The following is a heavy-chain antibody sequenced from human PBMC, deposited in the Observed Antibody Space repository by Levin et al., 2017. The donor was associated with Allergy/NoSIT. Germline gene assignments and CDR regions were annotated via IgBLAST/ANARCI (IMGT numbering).Heavy chain of an antibody. J-gene: IGHJ4*02. CDR2: ITGSGGTT. Sequence: GGSLRLSCAASGFTFSSYAMSWVRQAPGKGLEWVSAITGSGGTTYYADSVKDRFSISRDNSKNTLYLQMNGLRAEDTAVYYCAKGATVTSNFDYWGQGTLVTVSS. D-gene: IGHD4-17*01. CDR3: AKGATVTSNFDY. V-gene: IGHV3-23*01. CDR1: GFTFSSYA.